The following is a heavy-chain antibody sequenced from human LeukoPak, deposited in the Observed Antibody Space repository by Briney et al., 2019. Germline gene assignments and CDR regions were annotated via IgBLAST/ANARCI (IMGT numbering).Heavy chain of an antibody. J-gene: IGHJ4*02. CDR3: AKEGNYYDSSGYLDY. V-gene: IGHV3-30*18. CDR1: GFTFSSYG. D-gene: IGHD3-22*01. CDR2: ISYDGSNK. Sequence: GRSLRRSCAASGFTFSSYGMHWVRQAPDKGLEWVAVISYDGSNKYYADSVKGRFTISRDNSKNTLYLQMNSLRAEDTAVYYCAKEGNYYDSSGYLDYWGQGTLVTVSS.